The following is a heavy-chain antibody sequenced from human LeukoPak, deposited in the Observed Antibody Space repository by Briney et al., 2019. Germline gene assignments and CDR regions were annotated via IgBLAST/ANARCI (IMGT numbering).Heavy chain of an antibody. J-gene: IGHJ4*02. CDR3: ARDRITAPGVAADY. Sequence: ASVKVSCKASGYTFTDYYIHWVRQAPGQGLEWMGWINLNSGGIKYAQKFQGRVTMTRDTSISTAYMELSSLRSGDTAVYYCARDRITAPGVAADYWGQGTLVTVSS. CDR1: GYTFTDYY. V-gene: IGHV1-2*02. D-gene: IGHD6-13*01. CDR2: INLNSGGI.